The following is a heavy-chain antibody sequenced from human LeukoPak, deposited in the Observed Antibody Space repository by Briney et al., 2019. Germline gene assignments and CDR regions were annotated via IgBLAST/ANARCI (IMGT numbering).Heavy chain of an antibody. J-gene: IGHJ5*02. CDR2: ISSSGSTI. D-gene: IGHD3-10*01. V-gene: IGHV3-11*04. CDR1: GFTFSDYY. CDR3: ARKRITMVRGVIGWFDP. Sequence: GGSLRLSCAASGFTFSDYYMSWIRQAPGKGLEWVSYISSSGSTIYYADSVKGRFTISRDSAKNSLYLQMNSLRAEDTAVYYCARKRITMVRGVIGWFDPWGQGTLVTVSS.